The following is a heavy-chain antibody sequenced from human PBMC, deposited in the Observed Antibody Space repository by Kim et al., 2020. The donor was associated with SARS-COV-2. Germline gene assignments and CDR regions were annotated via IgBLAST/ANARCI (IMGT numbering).Heavy chain of an antibody. V-gene: IGHV3-30*04. CDR1: GFTFSSYA. Sequence: GGSLRLSCAASGFTFSSYAMHWVRQAPGKGLEWVAVISYDGSNKYYADSVKGRFTISRDNSKNTLYLQMNSLRAEDTAVYYCARPYYYDSSGYYPFDYWG. D-gene: IGHD3-22*01. CDR2: ISYDGSNK. CDR3: ARPYYYDSSGYYPFDY. J-gene: IGHJ4*01.